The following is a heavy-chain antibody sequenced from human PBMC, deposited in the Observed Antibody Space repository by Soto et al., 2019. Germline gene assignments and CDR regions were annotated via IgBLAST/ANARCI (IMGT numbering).Heavy chain of an antibody. CDR3: AKSYLSTKPPFDY. CDR2: ISYDGSNK. Sequence: SLRLSCAASGFTFSSYAMHWVRQAPGKGLEWVAVISYDGSNKYYADSVKGRFTISRDNSKNTLYLQMNSLRVEDTAVYYCAKSYLSTKPPFDYWGQGTLVTVSS. J-gene: IGHJ4*02. V-gene: IGHV3-30-3*02. CDR1: GFTFSSYA. D-gene: IGHD2-2*01.